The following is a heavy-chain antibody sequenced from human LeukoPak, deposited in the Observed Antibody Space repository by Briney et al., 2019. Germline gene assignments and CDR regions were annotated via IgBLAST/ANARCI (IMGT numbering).Heavy chain of an antibody. J-gene: IGHJ4*02. D-gene: IGHD3-10*01. CDR3: AKRGTMVRGVTKGYFDY. Sequence: GGSLRLSCAASGFTVSSNQMSWVRQAPGKGLEGVSVIYSGGSTYYADSVKGRFTISRDNSKNTLYLQMNSLRAEDTAVYYCAKRGTMVRGVTKGYFDYWGQGTLVTVSS. CDR2: IYSGGST. V-gene: IGHV3-53*01. CDR1: GFTVSSNQ.